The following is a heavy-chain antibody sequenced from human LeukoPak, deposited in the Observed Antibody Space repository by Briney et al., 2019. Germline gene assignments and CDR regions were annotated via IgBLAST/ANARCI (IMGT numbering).Heavy chain of an antibody. CDR1: GGSIDSDDYY. CDR3: ARGKTMIVVVNAFDI. V-gene: IGHV4-34*01. CDR2: INHSGST. Sequence: SQTLSLTCTVSGGSIDSDDYYWSWIRQPPGKGLEWIGEINHSGSTNYNPSLKSRVTISVDTSKNQFSLKLSSVTAADTAVYYCARGKTMIVVVNAFDIWGQGTMVTVSS. D-gene: IGHD3-22*01. J-gene: IGHJ3*02.